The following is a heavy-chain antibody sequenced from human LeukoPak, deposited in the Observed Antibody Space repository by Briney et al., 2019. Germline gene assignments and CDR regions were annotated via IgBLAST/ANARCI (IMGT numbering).Heavy chain of an antibody. V-gene: IGHV4-59*12. J-gene: IGHJ5*02. CDR3: ARDPTGTTLGWFDP. CDR1: GGSISSYY. D-gene: IGHD1-7*01. Sequence: KPSETLSLTCTVSGGSISSYYWSWIRQPPGKGLEWIGYIYYSGTTNYNPSLKSRVTISVDTSKNQFSLKLSSVTAADTAVYYCARDPTGTTLGWFDPWGQGTLVTVSS. CDR2: IYYSGTT.